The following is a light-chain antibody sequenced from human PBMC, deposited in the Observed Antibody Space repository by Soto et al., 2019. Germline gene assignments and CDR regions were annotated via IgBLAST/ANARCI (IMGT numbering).Light chain of an antibody. CDR2: GAS. CDR3: QQYSIWRT. V-gene: IGKV3-15*01. CDR1: ESVSTN. Sequence: TQSPATLSLPQGERVTLSCRASESVSTNVAWYQQKAGQAPRLLFDGASTRGTGIPARCSGSWSGTEFTLTISGLQSEDFAVYYCQQYSIWRTFGQGTKVDIK. J-gene: IGKJ1*01.